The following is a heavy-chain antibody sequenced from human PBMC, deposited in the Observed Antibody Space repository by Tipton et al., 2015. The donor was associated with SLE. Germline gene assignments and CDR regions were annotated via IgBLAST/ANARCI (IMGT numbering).Heavy chain of an antibody. J-gene: IGHJ4*02. V-gene: IGHV1-2*02. CDR1: GYNFTNYF. D-gene: IGHD6-25*01. CDR3: ATNSAAPTPFDY. CDR2: VNADSGGT. Sequence: QLVQSGAEVMKTGASVKVSCKASGYNFTNYFVHWVRQAPDKGLEYLGWVNADSGGTNPPEKFQGRLTLTRDTPISAAYMVLDRLTSDDTATYYCATNSAAPTPFDYWGQGTLITVYS.